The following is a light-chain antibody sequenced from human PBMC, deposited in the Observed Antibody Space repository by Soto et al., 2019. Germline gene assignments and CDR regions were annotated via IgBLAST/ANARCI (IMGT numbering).Light chain of an antibody. CDR3: QQYNNGRT. CDR1: QSVSSN. J-gene: IGKJ1*01. CDR2: GAS. Sequence: EIVMTQSPATLSVSPGERATLSCRASQSVSSNLAWYQQKPGQAPRLLIYGASTRATGIPARFSGSGSGTESTLTISSLQSEDFAVYYCQQYNNGRTFGQGTKVEIK. V-gene: IGKV3-15*01.